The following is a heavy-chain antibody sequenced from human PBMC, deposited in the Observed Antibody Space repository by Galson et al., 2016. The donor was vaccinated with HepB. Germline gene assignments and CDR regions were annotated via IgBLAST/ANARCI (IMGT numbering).Heavy chain of an antibody. D-gene: IGHD6-6*01. Sequence: SLRLSCAASGFTFSSYWMHWVRQAPGKGLVWVSRINSDGSSTSYADSVKGRFTISRDNAKNTLYLQMNSLRAEDTAVYYCASRQRIAARLPEEYWGQGTLVTASS. CDR1: GFTFSSYW. CDR2: INSDGSST. V-gene: IGHV3-74*01. J-gene: IGHJ4*02. CDR3: ASRQRIAARLPEEY.